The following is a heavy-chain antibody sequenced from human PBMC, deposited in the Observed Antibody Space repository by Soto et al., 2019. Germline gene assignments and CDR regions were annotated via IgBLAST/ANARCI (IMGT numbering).Heavy chain of an antibody. V-gene: IGHV3-21*01. CDR2: ISSSSSYI. J-gene: IGHJ3*02. D-gene: IGHD3-3*01. CDR3: ARVTDYDFWSGFQDDAFDI. Sequence: PGGSLRLSCAASGFTFSSYSMNWVRQAPGKGLEWVSSISSSSSYIYYADSVKGRFTISRDNAKNSLYLQMNSLRAEDTAVYYCARVTDYDFWSGFQDDAFDIGVQGTMV. CDR1: GFTFSSYS.